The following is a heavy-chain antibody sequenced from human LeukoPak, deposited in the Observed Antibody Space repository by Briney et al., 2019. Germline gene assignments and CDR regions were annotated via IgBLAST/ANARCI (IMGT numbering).Heavy chain of an antibody. D-gene: IGHD6-13*01. CDR2: INHSGST. J-gene: IGHJ4*02. CDR3: ARDVVAAAGTWDY. CDR1: GGSFSGYY. V-gene: IGHV4-34*01. Sequence: PSETLSLTCAVYGGSFSGYYWSWIRQPPGKGLEWIGEINHSGSTNYNPSLKSRVTISVDTSKNQFSLKLSSVTAADTAVYYCARDVVAAAGTWDYWGQGTLVTVSS.